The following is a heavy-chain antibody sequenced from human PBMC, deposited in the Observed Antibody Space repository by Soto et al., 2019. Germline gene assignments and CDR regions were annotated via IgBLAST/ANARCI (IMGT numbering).Heavy chain of an antibody. CDR2: IDPSGTTI. Sequence: LRLSFAASGLTFIDFYMSWVRQAPGKGLDWVSYIDPSGTTIVYADSVKGRFTVSRDNAKNSLYLQMDSLRGEDSAVYYCARGHHGLEIWGRGTTVTVSS. V-gene: IGHV3-11*01. J-gene: IGHJ6*02. CDR1: GLTFIDFY. CDR3: ARGHHGLEI.